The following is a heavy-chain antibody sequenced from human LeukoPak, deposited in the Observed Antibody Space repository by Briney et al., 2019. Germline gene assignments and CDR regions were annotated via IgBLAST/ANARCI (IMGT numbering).Heavy chain of an antibody. CDR3: ARDFPGNSGALTYYYYYYMDV. CDR2: ISSSGSAI. CDR1: GFTFSDYF. Sequence: GGSLRLSCAASGFTFSDYFMSWIRQAPGKGLEWVSYISSSGSAIYYADSVKGRFTISRDNAKNSLYLQMNSLRAEDTAVYYWARDFPGNSGALTYYYYYYMDVWGKGTTVTVSS. V-gene: IGHV3-11*01. D-gene: IGHD4-23*01. J-gene: IGHJ6*03.